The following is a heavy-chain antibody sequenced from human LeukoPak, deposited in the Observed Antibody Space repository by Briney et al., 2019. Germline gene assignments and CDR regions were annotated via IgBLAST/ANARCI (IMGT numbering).Heavy chain of an antibody. CDR1: GFTFSSYA. J-gene: IGHJ3*02. V-gene: IGHV3-23*01. Sequence: GGSLRLSCAASGFTFSSYAMSWVRQAPGKGLEWVSAISGSGSSTYYADSVKGRFTISRDNSKNTLYLQMNSLRAEDTAVYYCANTANWGRSNDAFDIWGQGTMVTVSS. CDR3: ANTANWGRSNDAFDI. CDR2: ISGSGSST. D-gene: IGHD7-27*01.